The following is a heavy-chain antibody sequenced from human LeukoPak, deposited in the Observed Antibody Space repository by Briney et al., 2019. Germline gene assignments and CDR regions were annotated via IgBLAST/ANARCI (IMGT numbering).Heavy chain of an antibody. Sequence: ASVKVSCKASGYTFTDYYMHWVRQAPGQGLEWMGWINPNSGVTNYAQKFQGRVTMTRDTSISTAYMELSRLRSDDTAVYSWARSRGLFSSWYADYWGQGTLVTVSS. J-gene: IGHJ4*02. CDR1: GYTFTDYY. CDR3: ARSRGLFSSWYADY. CDR2: INPNSGVT. V-gene: IGHV1-2*02. D-gene: IGHD6-13*01.